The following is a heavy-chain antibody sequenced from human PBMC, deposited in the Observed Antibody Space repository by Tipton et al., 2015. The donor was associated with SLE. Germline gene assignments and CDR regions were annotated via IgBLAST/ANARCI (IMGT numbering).Heavy chain of an antibody. CDR1: GDSISSSSYY. D-gene: IGHD1-26*01. V-gene: IGHV4-61*05. CDR3: SRPDVVGATDY. Sequence: TLSLTCIVSGDSISSSSYYWGWVRQPPGKGLEWIGYIDYSGSTNYNSSLKSRVTLSLDASKNQFSLKLNSVTAADTAVYYCSRPDVVGATDYWGQGILVIVSS. CDR2: IDYSGST. J-gene: IGHJ4*02.